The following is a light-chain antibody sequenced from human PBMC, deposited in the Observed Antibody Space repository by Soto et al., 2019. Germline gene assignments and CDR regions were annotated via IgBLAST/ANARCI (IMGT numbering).Light chain of an antibody. CDR1: QSVSSN. CDR3: QQYNNWPGWT. CDR2: SAS. J-gene: IGKJ1*01. Sequence: EIVMTQSPATLSVSPGERATLSCRASQSVSSNLAWYQQKPGQAPRLLIYSASTRATGIPARFSGSGSGTEFTLTISSLQSEDFAVYYCQQYNNWPGWTFGQGPKVEIK. V-gene: IGKV3-15*01.